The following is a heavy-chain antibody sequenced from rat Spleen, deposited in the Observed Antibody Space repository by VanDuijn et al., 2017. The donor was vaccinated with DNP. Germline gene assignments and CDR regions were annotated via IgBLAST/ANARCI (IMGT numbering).Heavy chain of an antibody. V-gene: IGHV3-3*01. CDR3: ASTQYSDDVNWFAY. Sequence: EVQLQESGPGLVKPSQSLSLTCSVTGHSITNSYRWNWIRKFPGNKLEWMGYVNSAGNTRYNPSLKRRISISRDISKNQFFLQVNSVTTEDTATYYWASTQYSDDVNWFAYWGPGTLVTVSS. CDR1: GHSITNSYR. D-gene: IGHD1-1*01. J-gene: IGHJ3*01. CDR2: VNSAGNT.